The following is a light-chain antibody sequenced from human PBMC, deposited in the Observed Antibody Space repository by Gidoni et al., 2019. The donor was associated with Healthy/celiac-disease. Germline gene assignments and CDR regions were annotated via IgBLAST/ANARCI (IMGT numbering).Light chain of an antibody. CDR3: QQSYSTPWT. V-gene: IGKV1-39*01. CDR1: QSISSY. CDR2: AAS. Sequence: DIQMTQSPSSLSASVGDRVTITCRASQSISSYLNWYQQKPGKAPKLLIYAASSLQSGVPSRFNGSGSGTDFTLTISSLQPEDFATYYCQQSYSTPWTFGQXTKVEIK. J-gene: IGKJ1*01.